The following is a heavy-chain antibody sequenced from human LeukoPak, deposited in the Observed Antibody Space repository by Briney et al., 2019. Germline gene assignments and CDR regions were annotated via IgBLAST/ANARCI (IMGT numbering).Heavy chain of an antibody. V-gene: IGHV3-23*01. CDR1: GFTFSSYA. D-gene: IGHD7-27*01. Sequence: GGSLRLSCAASGFTFSSYAMSWVRQAPGKGLEWVSYADSVKGRFTVSRDNSKNTLYLQMNSLRAEDTAVYYCAKDGGLWVSAHWGDSWGRGTLVTVSS. J-gene: IGHJ4*02. CDR3: AKDGGLWVSAHWGDS.